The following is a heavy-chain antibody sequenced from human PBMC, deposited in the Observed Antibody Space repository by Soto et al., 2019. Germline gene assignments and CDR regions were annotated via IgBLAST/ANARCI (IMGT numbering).Heavy chain of an antibody. CDR3: AKLSCTSSTCYFPGWFDP. CDR1: GDSISGGASF. D-gene: IGHD2-2*01. V-gene: IGHV4-31*03. J-gene: IGHJ5*02. Sequence: SETLYLNCTVSGDSISGGASFWSWIRQPPGKGLEWIANVYYSGSSYYNPSLKSRLTISVDTTKNQFSLQLKSMTAADTAVYYCAKLSCTSSTCYFPGWFDPWGQGTLVTVSS. CDR2: VYYSGSS.